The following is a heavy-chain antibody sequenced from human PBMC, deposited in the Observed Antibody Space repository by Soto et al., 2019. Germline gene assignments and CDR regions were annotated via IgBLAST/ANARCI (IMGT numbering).Heavy chain of an antibody. V-gene: IGHV4-30-2*01. D-gene: IGHD3-3*01. CDR1: GGSISSGGYS. CDR2: IYHSGST. J-gene: IGHJ5*02. Sequence: PSETLSLTCAVSGGSISSGGYSWSWIRQPPGKGLEWIGYIYHSGSTYYNPSLKSRVTIPVDRSKNQFSLKLSSVTAADTAVYYCARGNYDFWSGYPGHWFDPWGQGTLVTVS. CDR3: ARGNYDFWSGYPGHWFDP.